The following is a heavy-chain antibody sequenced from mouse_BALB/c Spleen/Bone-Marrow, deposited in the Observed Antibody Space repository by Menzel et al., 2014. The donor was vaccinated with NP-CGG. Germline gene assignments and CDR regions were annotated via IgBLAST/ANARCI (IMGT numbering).Heavy chain of an antibody. J-gene: IGHJ3*01. V-gene: IGHV5-9-2*01. Sequence: EVHLVESGGGLVKSGGSLKLSCAASGFSFNSYGMSWVRQTPEKRLVWVATISGGGSYTFYPDSVKGRFTISRDNAKNNLYLQLSSLRSEDTALYYCARHAYYDQTEVSFVYWGQGTLVTVSA. D-gene: IGHD2-4*01. CDR1: GFSFNSYG. CDR2: ISGGGSYT. CDR3: ARHAYYDQTEVSFVY.